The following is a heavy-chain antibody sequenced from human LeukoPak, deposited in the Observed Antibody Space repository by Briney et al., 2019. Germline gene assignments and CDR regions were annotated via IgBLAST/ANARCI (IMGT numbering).Heavy chain of an antibody. CDR1: GFTFTTYA. CDR2: ISYDGINK. CDR3: ARGFGELSLGGMDV. Sequence: GGSLRLSCAASGFTFTTYAMHWVRQAPGKGLEWVAVISYDGINKYYADSVKGRFTISRDNSKNTLYLQMNSLRAEDTAVYYCARGFGELSLGGMDVWGQGTTVTVSS. J-gene: IGHJ6*02. V-gene: IGHV3-30-3*01. D-gene: IGHD3-10*01.